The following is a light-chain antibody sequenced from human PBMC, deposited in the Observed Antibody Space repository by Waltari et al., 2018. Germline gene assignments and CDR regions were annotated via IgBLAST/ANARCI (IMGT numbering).Light chain of an antibody. V-gene: IGKV3-20*01. CDR2: GAS. J-gene: IGKJ4*01. Sequence: IVLTQSPDTLSLSPGQRANLSCSASQTINNNFLVWYQQKPGQAPRLIIHGASSRATGFPDRFSGSGSGTDFTLTISSLKPEDSAVYYCQQYDGSVLTFGGGTKVEI. CDR1: QTINNNF. CDR3: QQYDGSVLT.